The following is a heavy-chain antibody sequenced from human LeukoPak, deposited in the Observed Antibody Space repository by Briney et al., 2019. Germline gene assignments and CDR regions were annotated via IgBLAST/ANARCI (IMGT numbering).Heavy chain of an antibody. J-gene: IGHJ6*02. CDR1: GFTFSSYS. CDR2: ISSGSSYI. V-gene: IGHV3-21*01. CDR3: ARDRAPKARIGGMDV. Sequence: GGSLRLSCAASGFTFSSYSMNWVRQAPGKGLEWVSSISSGSSYIYYADSVKGRFTISRDNAKNSLYLQMNSLRAEDTAIYYCARDRAPKARIGGMDVWGQGTTVIVSS. D-gene: IGHD5-12*01.